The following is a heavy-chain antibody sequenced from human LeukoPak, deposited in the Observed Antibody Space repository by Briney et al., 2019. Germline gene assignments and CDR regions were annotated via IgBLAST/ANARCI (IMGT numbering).Heavy chain of an antibody. Sequence: GGSLRLSCAVSGFTVSNNYMNWVRLAPGKGLEWVSLIDSDSKTYYADSVKGRFTISRDSTKNTLYLQMNSLRGEDTAVYFCAREGGYSYGSFDYWGQGTLVTVSS. J-gene: IGHJ4*02. V-gene: IGHV3-66*01. CDR1: GFTVSNNY. CDR3: AREGGYSYGSFDY. CDR2: IDSDSKT. D-gene: IGHD5-18*01.